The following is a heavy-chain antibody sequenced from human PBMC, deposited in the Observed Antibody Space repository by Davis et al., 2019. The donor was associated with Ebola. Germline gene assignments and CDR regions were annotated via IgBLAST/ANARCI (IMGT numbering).Heavy chain of an antibody. CDR1: GFTFSSYA. CDR2: ISGSGGST. V-gene: IGHV3-23*01. J-gene: IGHJ3*02. Sequence: PGGSLRLSCAASGFTFSSYAMSWVRQAPGKGLEWVSAISGSGGSTYYADSVKGRFTISRDNSKNTLYLQMNSLRAEDTAVYYCAKGQKSVGSGLLDAFDIWGQGTMVTVSS. CDR3: AKGQKSVGSGLLDAFDI. D-gene: IGHD3-10*01.